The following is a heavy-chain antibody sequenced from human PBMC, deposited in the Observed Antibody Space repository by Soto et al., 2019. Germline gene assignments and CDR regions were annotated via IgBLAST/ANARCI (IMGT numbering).Heavy chain of an antibody. V-gene: IGHV1-18*01. CDR3: ARITMVRGVIITWDY. J-gene: IGHJ4*02. D-gene: IGHD3-10*01. CDR2: ISAYNGNT. Sequence: QVQLVQSGAEVKKPGASVKVSCKASGYTFTSYGISWVRQAPGQGLEWMGWISAYNGNTNYAQKLQGRGTRTTDTSTSTAYMELRSLRSDDTAVYYCARITMVRGVIITWDYWGQGTLVTVSS. CDR1: GYTFTSYG.